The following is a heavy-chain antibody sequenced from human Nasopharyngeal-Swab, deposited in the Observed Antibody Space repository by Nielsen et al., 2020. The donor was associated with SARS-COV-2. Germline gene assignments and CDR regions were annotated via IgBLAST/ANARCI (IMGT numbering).Heavy chain of an antibody. CDR3: ARGLSLDY. CDR1: GGSFSGYY. Sequence: SETLSLTCAVYGGSFSGYYWSWIRQPPGKGLEWIGEINHSGSTNYNPSLKSRVTISVDTSKNQFSLKLSSVTAAGTAAYYCARGLSLDYWGQGTLVTVSS. V-gene: IGHV4-34*01. CDR2: INHSGST. J-gene: IGHJ4*02.